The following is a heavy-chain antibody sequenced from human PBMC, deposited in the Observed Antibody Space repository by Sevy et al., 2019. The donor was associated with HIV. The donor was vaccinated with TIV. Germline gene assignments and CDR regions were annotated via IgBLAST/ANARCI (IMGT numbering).Heavy chain of an antibody. CDR3: ARGKGSYGYVY. CDR2: INPSNNTT. D-gene: IGHD5-18*01. Sequence: ASVKDSCKASGYTFTKYYIHWVRQAPGQGPEWMGWINPSNNTTIYARNFQGRINMTRDTSISTAYMDLAWLRSDDTAIYYCARGKGSYGYVYWGQGTLVTVSS. CDR1: GYTFTKYY. J-gene: IGHJ4*02. V-gene: IGHV1-2*02.